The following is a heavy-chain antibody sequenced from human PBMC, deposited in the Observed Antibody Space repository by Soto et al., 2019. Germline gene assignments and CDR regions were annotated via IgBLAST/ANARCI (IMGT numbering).Heavy chain of an antibody. CDR1: GGFISTYY. J-gene: IGHJ4*02. V-gene: IGHV4-59*01. Sequence: SETLSLTCTVSGGFISTYYWIWIRQPPGKGLEWIGFISYNETTNYSPSLKSRVTMSLDTSKNQFSLRLTSVTAADTAVYYCARYSGTYYVYWGQGTLVTVS. D-gene: IGHD1-26*01. CDR3: ARYSGTYYVY. CDR2: ISYNETT.